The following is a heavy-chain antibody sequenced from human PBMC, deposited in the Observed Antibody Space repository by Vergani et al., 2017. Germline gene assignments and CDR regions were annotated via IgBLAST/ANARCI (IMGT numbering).Heavy chain of an antibody. Sequence: EVQLVESGGGLVQPGGSLRLSCAASVFTFSSFWMSWVRQAPGKGLEWVANIKQDGSEKYYVDSVKGRFTISRDNAKNSLYLQMNSLRAEDTAVYYCAREEEVRGVIYGYWGQGTLVTVSS. CDR2: IKQDGSEK. CDR1: VFTFSSFW. CDR3: AREEEVRGVIYGY. V-gene: IGHV3-7*01. D-gene: IGHD3-10*01. J-gene: IGHJ4*02.